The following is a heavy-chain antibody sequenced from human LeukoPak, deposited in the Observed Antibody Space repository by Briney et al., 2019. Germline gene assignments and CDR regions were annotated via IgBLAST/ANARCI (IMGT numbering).Heavy chain of an antibody. V-gene: IGHV1-18*01. Sequence: ASVKVSCKASGYTFTNYGISWVRQAPGQGPEWMGWISGYNGKTNYAQKFQGRVTMTTDTSTSTAYMELRSLRSDDTAGYYCARDDYGDYVSYFQHWGQGTLVIVSS. D-gene: IGHD4-17*01. CDR2: ISGYNGKT. J-gene: IGHJ1*01. CDR3: ARDDYGDYVSYFQH. CDR1: GYTFTNYG.